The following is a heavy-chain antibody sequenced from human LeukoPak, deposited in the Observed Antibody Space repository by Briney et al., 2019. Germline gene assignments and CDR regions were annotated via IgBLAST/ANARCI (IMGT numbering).Heavy chain of an antibody. Sequence: GKSLTLSCVASGFNFDNYAMHWVRQPLGKGLEWVAVISHDERTKYYADSTKGRFTISRDNSKNTLYLQMNSLRAEDTAVYYCANWFDPWGQGTLVTVSS. V-gene: IGHV3-30*04. CDR1: GFNFDNYA. J-gene: IGHJ5*02. CDR3: ANWFDP. CDR2: ISHDERTK.